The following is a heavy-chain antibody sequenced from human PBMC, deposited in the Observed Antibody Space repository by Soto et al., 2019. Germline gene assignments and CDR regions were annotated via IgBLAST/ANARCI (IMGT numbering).Heavy chain of an antibody. CDR2: IYYSGST. V-gene: IGHV4-59*08. Sequence: PSETLSLTCTVSGGSISSYYWSWIRQPPGKGLEWIGYIYYSGSTNYNPSLKSRVTISVDTSKNQFSLKLSSVTAADTAVYYCARLEKGSWYNLHYYYMDVWGKGTTVTVSS. J-gene: IGHJ6*03. CDR3: ARLEKGSWYNLHYYYMDV. CDR1: GGSISSYY. D-gene: IGHD6-13*01.